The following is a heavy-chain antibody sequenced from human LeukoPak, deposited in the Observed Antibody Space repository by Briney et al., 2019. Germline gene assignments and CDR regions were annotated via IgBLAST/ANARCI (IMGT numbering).Heavy chain of an antibody. CDR3: ARELSPIFGVVRGYNWFDP. J-gene: IGHJ5*02. CDR2: IYTSGST. Sequence: PSQTLSLTCTVSGGSISSGSYYWSWFRQPAGKGLEWIGRIYTSGSTNYNPSLKSRVTISVDTSKNQFSLKLSSVTAADTAVYYCARELSPIFGVVRGYNWFDPWGQGTLVTVSS. D-gene: IGHD3-3*01. V-gene: IGHV4-61*02. CDR1: GGSISSGSYY.